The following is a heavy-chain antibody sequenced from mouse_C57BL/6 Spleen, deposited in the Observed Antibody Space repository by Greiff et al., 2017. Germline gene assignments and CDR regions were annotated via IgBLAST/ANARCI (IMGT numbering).Heavy chain of an antibody. V-gene: IGHV1-15*01. J-gene: IGHJ3*01. Sequence: VQLQQSGAELVRPGASVTLSCKASGYTFTDYEMHWVKQTPVHGLEWIGAIDPETGGTAYNQKFKGKAILTADKSSSTAYMELRSLTSEDSAVYYWTRCYTTVENGAWFAYWGQGTLVTVSA. CDR3: TRCYTTVENGAWFAY. CDR2: IDPETGGT. CDR1: GYTFTDYE. D-gene: IGHD1-1*01.